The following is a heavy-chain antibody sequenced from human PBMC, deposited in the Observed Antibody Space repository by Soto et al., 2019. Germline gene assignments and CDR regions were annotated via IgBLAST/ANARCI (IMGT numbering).Heavy chain of an antibody. CDR1: GFTVSSNY. J-gene: IGHJ3*02. CDR3: ARDHYDILTGYYTPGAFDI. CDR2: IYSGGST. D-gene: IGHD3-9*01. V-gene: IGHV3-66*01. Sequence: GGSLRLSCAASGFTVSSNYMSWVRQAPGKGLEWVSVIYSGGSTYYADSVKGRFTISRDNSKNTLYLQMNSLRAEDTAVYYCARDHYDILTGYYTPGAFDIWGQGTMVTVS.